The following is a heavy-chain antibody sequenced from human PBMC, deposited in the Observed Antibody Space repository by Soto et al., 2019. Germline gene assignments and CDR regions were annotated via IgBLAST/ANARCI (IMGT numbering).Heavy chain of an antibody. V-gene: IGHV3-7*01. CDR2: IKQDGSEK. CDR3: ATWFGELHRRYYYYMDV. Sequence: GGSLRLSCAASGFTFSSYWMSWVRQAPGKGLEWVANIKQDGSEKYYVDSVKGRFTISRDNAKNSLYLQMNSLRAEDTAVYYCATWFGELHRRYYYYMDVWGKGTTVTVSS. CDR1: GFTFSSYW. J-gene: IGHJ6*03. D-gene: IGHD3-10*01.